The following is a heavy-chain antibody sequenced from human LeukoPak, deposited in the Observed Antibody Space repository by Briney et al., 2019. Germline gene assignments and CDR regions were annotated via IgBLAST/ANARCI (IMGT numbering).Heavy chain of an antibody. J-gene: IGHJ5*02. D-gene: IGHD3-22*01. V-gene: IGHV3-66*01. CDR3: TRDLGQYYDTSDNWFDP. CDR1: GFSFSMYS. Sequence: GGSLRLSCAASGFSFSMYSMSWIRQAPGKGLEWVSVIYGGGSTYYADSVKGRFTISRDNAKNTLNLQMNSLRAEDTAVYYCTRDLGQYYDTSDNWFDPWGQGTLVTVSS. CDR2: IYGGGST.